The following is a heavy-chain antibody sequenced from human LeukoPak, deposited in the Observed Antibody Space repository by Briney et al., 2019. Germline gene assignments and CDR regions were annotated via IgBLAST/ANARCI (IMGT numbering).Heavy chain of an antibody. J-gene: IGHJ4*02. CDR3: ARGTGGTAWHTDS. Sequence: SETLSLTCTVSGGSISSNYWTWIRQPPGKGLEWIGYTSYSGSTNYNPSLRSRVTLSLDTSKNQFSLKVTPVTAADTAVYYCARGTGGTAWHTDSWGQGTLVTVSS. CDR2: TSYSGST. CDR1: GGSISSNY. D-gene: IGHD2-8*02. V-gene: IGHV4-59*01.